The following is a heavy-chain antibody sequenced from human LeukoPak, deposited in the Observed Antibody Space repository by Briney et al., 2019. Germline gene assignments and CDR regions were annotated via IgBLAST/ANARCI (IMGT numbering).Heavy chain of an antibody. D-gene: IGHD6-13*01. Sequence: PGGSLRLSCAASGFTFSSCSMNWVRQAPGKGLEWVSSISSSSNYIYYADSVKGRFTFSRDNARNSLYLQMNSLRAEDTAVYYCAKDFWLSSSWPFDYWGQGTLVTVSS. CDR1: GFTFSSCS. CDR3: AKDFWLSSSWPFDY. CDR2: ISSSSNYI. V-gene: IGHV3-21*01. J-gene: IGHJ4*02.